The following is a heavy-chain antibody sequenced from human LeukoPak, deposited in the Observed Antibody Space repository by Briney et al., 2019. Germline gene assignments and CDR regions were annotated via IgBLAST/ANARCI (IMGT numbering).Heavy chain of an antibody. Sequence: ASVKVSCKASGYPFNNYDINWVRQATGQGLEWMGWMNPHSGKAGYAQNFQGRVTMTRDTSVSTAYMELSSLRSEDTAVYYCARLSSHYGDYKVDPWGQGTLVTVSS. V-gene: IGHV1-8*01. CDR2: MNPHSGKA. D-gene: IGHD4-17*01. CDR3: ARLSSHYGDYKVDP. J-gene: IGHJ5*02. CDR1: GYPFNNYD.